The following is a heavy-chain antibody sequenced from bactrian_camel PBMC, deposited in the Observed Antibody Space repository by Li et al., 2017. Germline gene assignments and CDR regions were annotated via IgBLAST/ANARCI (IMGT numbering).Heavy chain of an antibody. V-gene: IGHV3S28*01. CDR1: GFTFRDYS. J-gene: IGHJ4*01. Sequence: QLVESGGGLVQPGGSLRVSCVASGFTFRDYSMSWVRQVPGKGLEWVSYINSGGSITYYSDSVKGRFTISRDNAKNTLYLQLNGLKTEDTAMYYCAKTPGSWWDYWGQGTQVTVS. CDR3: AKTPGSWWDY. D-gene: IGHD7*01. CDR2: INSGGSIT.